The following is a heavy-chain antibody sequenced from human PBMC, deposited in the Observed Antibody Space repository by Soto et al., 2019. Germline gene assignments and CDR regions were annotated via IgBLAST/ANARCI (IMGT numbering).Heavy chain of an antibody. Sequence: EVQLLESGGGLVQPGGSLRLSCAASGFTFSNYAMTWVRQAPGKGLEWVSVITGSGGGTYFVDSVQGRFTISRDNSKNTVYLQMNSLRAEDTAVYDCAKRPLTAAGFDYWGQGTLVTVSS. CDR3: AKRPLTAAGFDY. V-gene: IGHV3-23*01. CDR2: ITGSGGGT. D-gene: IGHD6-13*01. CDR1: GFTFSNYA. J-gene: IGHJ4*02.